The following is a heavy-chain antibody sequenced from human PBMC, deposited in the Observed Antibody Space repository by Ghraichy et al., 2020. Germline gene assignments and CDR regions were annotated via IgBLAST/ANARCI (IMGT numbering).Heavy chain of an antibody. J-gene: IGHJ3*01. V-gene: IGHV4-59*08. Sequence: SETLSLTCTVSGGSISSYYWSWIRQSPGKGLEWIGYIYYSGSTNYNPSLKSRVTVLIDTSKNQFSLKLSSVTAADTAVYYCARHKWLDPPHDAFDVWGQGTMATVSS. D-gene: IGHD5-12*01. CDR3: ARHKWLDPPHDAFDV. CDR2: IYYSGST. CDR1: GGSISSYY.